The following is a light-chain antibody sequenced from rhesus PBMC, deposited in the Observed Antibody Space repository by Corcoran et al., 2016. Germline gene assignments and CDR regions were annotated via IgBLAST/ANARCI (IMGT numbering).Light chain of an antibody. J-gene: IGLJ1*01. CDR2: AAR. V-gene: IGLV2-23*01. CDR3: SAYAGSNTYI. Sequence: QAALTQPPSVSGSPGQSVTISCTGTSNDVGGYDYVSWYQQDPGTAPKLMIYAARSRPPGVSDRFSGSRSGNTASLTISGLQAEDEADYYCSAYAGSNTYIFGAGTRLTVL. CDR1: SNDVGGYDY.